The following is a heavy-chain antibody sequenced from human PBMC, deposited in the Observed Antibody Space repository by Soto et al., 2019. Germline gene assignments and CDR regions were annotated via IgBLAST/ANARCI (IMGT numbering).Heavy chain of an antibody. CDR1: GYTFTSYY. D-gene: IGHD3-3*01. CDR2: INPSGGST. J-gene: IGHJ4*02. CDR3: ARAYYDFWSGYPATYYFDY. Sequence: ASVKVSCKASGYTFTSYYVHWVRQAPGQGLEWMGIINPSGGSTSYAQKFQGRVTMTRDTSTSTVYMELSSLRSEDTAVYYCARAYYDFWSGYPATYYFDYWGQGTLVTVSS. V-gene: IGHV1-46*01.